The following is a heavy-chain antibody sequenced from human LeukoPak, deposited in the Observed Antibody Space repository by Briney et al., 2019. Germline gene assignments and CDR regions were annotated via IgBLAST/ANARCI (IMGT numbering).Heavy chain of an antibody. Sequence: ASVKVSCKFSVYTLTELSIDWVRQAPGKGLEWMGNFDPEDGKTIYRQKFQGRVTMTEDTSTDTAYMELSSLRSEDTAVYYCATGIFGVVKCFDYWGQGTLVTVSS. J-gene: IGHJ4*02. V-gene: IGHV1-24*01. CDR1: VYTLTELS. CDR2: FDPEDGKT. CDR3: ATGIFGVVKCFDY. D-gene: IGHD3-3*01.